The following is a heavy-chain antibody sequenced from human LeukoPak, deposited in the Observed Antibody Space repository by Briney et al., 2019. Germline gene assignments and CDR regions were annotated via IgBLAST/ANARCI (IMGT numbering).Heavy chain of an antibody. CDR3: ARGHRYSSSLTFDY. Sequence: PSESLSLTCTVSGDSIRSRSYYWAWIRQPPGKGLEWIGTIYYSGNTYLNPSLKSRVTISIDTSKNQFSLKLSSVTAADTAVYYCARGHRYSSSLTFDYWGQGTLVTVSS. D-gene: IGHD6-13*01. V-gene: IGHV4-39*07. CDR2: IYYSGNT. CDR1: GDSIRSRSYY. J-gene: IGHJ4*02.